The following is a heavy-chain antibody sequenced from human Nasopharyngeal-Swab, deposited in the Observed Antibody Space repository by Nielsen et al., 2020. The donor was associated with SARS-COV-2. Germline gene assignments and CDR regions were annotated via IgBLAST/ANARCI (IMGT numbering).Heavy chain of an antibody. CDR2: IYYSGST. CDR3: ARESGGNSVLGTFDI. Sequence: SETLSLTCTVSGGSISSGGYYWSWIRQHPGKGLEWIGYIYYSGSTYYHPSLKSRFTISVDTSKNQFSLKLSSVTAADTAVYYCARESGGNSVLGTFDIWGQGTMVTVSS. J-gene: IGHJ3*02. D-gene: IGHD4-23*01. V-gene: IGHV4-31*03. CDR1: GGSISSGGYY.